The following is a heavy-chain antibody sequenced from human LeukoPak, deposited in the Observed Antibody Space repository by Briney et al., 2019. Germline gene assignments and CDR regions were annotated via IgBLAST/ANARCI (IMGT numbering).Heavy chain of an antibody. V-gene: IGHV1-69*13. Sequence: SVKVSCTASGGTFSSYSISWVRQAPGQGLEWMGVFIPSFATANYAQTVQGRVTITADESTNTGYMELSSLTAEDTAAYYCARGNDFWSGYHIWGQGTLVTVSS. D-gene: IGHD3-3*01. CDR2: FIPSFATA. J-gene: IGHJ4*02. CDR1: GGTFSSYS. CDR3: ARGNDFWSGYHI.